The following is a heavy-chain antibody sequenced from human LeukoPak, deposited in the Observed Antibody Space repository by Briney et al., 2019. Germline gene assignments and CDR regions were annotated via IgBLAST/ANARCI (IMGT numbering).Heavy chain of an antibody. Sequence: SETLSLTCAVYGGSFSGYYWSWIRQPPGKGLEWIGEINHSGSTNYNPSLKSRVTISVDTSKNQFSLRLSSVTAADTAVYYCARDGTKTVVTTYFDYWGQGTLVTVSS. CDR2: INHSGST. J-gene: IGHJ4*02. CDR1: GGSFSGYY. D-gene: IGHD4-23*01. V-gene: IGHV4-34*01. CDR3: ARDGTKTVVTTYFDY.